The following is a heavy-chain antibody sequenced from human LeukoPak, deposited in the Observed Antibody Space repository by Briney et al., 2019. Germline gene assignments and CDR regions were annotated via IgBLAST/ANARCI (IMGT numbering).Heavy chain of an antibody. D-gene: IGHD2/OR15-2a*01. CDR3: ARPARDGDYYY. J-gene: IGHJ4*02. Sequence: WVRQPPGKGLEWIGSIPYSGSASYNPSLKSRVIISIDTSKNQLSLEVRSVTAADTAVYYCARPARDGDYYYWGQGTLVTVSS. V-gene: IGHV4-39*01. CDR2: IPYSGSA.